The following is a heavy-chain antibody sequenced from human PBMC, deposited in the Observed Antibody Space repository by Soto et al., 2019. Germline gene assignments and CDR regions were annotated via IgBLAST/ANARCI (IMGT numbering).Heavy chain of an antibody. J-gene: IGHJ4*02. CDR1: GFTFSSYS. Sequence: GGSLRLSCAASGFTFSSYSMNWVRQAPGKGLEWVSSISSSSSYIYYADSVKGRFTISRDNAKNSLYLQMNSLRAEDTAVYYCARGGPRADCISTSCYFMVDYWGQGTLVTVSS. V-gene: IGHV3-21*01. CDR3: ARGGPRADCISTSCYFMVDY. D-gene: IGHD2-2*01. CDR2: ISSSSSYI.